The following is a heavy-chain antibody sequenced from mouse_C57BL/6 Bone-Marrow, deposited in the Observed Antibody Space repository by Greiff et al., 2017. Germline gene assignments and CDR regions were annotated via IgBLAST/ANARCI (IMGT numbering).Heavy chain of an antibody. CDR3: ARRGDFDV. J-gene: IGHJ1*03. CDR1: GFTFSDYY. Sequence: EVMLVASGGGLVQPGGSLKLSCAASGFTFSDYYMYWVRQTPEKRLEWVAYISNGGGSTYYPDTVKGRFTISRDNAKNTLYLQMSRLKSEDTAMYYCARRGDFDVWGTGTTVTVSS. V-gene: IGHV5-12*01. CDR2: ISNGGGST.